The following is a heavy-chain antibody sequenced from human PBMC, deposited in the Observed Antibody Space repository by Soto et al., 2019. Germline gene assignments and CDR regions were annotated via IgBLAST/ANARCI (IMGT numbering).Heavy chain of an antibody. J-gene: IGHJ4*02. CDR3: VKQXXXXXXXXXXXXXXXXX. V-gene: IGHV3-30*18. CDR1: GFTFNNYG. Sequence: QVQLVESGGGVVQPGRSLRLSCAASGFTFNNYGMHWVRQAPGKGLEWVVVISFDGGNTHYADSVKGRFTISRDNSQNTLCLQMTSLRAEDTAVYYXVKQXXXXXXXXXXXXXXXXXXXQGTLVTVSS. CDR2: ISFDGGNT.